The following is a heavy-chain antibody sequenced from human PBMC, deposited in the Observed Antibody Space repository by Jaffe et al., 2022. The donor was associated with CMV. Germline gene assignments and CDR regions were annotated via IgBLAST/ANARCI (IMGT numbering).Heavy chain of an antibody. Sequence: QVQLQESGPGLVKPSETLSLTCTVSGGSISSYYWSWIRQPPGKGLEWIGYIYYSGSTNYNPSLKSRVTISVDTSKNQFSLKLSSVTAADTAVYYCASQLSSEEGLLIKWGQGTMVTVSS. V-gene: IGHV4-59*01. CDR2: IYYSGST. D-gene: IGHD3-10*01. J-gene: IGHJ3*01. CDR1: GGSISSYY. CDR3: ASQLSSEEGLLIK.